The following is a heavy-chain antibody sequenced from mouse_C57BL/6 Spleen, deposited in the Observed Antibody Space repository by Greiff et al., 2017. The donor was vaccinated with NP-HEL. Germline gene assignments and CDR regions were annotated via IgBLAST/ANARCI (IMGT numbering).Heavy chain of an antibody. CDR2: INPSTGGT. Sequence: VQLQQSGPELVKPGASVKISCKASGYSFTGYYMNWVKQSPEKSLEWIGEINPSTGGTTYNQKFKAKATLTVDKSSSTAYMQLKSLTSEDSAVYYCARRVHWYFDVWGTGTTVTVSS. V-gene: IGHV1-42*01. J-gene: IGHJ1*03. CDR1: GYSFTGYY. CDR3: ARRVHWYFDV.